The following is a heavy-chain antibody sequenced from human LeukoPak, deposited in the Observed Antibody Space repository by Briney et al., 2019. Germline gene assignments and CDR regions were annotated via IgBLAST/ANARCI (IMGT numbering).Heavy chain of an antibody. CDR3: AGSSGWLTAY. V-gene: IGHV3-7*01. Sequence: QPGGSLRLSCAASGFTFSSFWMSWVRQAPGEGLEWVANIKQDGSQKYYVDSVKGRFTISRDNAKNSLYLQVNSLRAEDTAVYYCAGSSGWLTAYWGQGTLVTVSS. CDR1: GFTFSSFW. J-gene: IGHJ4*02. D-gene: IGHD6-19*01. CDR2: IKQDGSQK.